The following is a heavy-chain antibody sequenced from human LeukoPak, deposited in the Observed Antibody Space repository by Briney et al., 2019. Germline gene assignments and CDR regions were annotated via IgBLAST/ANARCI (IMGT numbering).Heavy chain of an antibody. D-gene: IGHD3-22*01. Sequence: GGSLRLSCAASGFTFNSYAMSWVRQAPGKGLEWVSAISGSGGSTYYADSVKGRFTISRDDSKNTLYLQMNSLRAEDTAVYYCAKGHYYDSSGYYGYWGQGTLVTVSS. CDR3: AKGHYYDSSGYYGY. J-gene: IGHJ4*02. CDR2: ISGSGGST. CDR1: GFTFNSYA. V-gene: IGHV3-23*01.